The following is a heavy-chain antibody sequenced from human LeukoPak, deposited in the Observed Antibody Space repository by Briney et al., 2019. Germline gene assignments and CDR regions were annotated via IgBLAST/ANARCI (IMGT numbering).Heavy chain of an antibody. D-gene: IGHD6-13*01. J-gene: IGHJ6*03. V-gene: IGHV4-39*01. Sequence: SDTLPLTCSVCGGSISSSRYYCGRIRQPPGKGVEGIGCIYYNGSTYYNPSLNSRVTISVDESKNQFSLKLSSVTAAYTVVCDCARHRISSSWVDYCYYYMDVWRKGTTVTVSS. CDR1: GGSISSSRYY. CDR3: ARHRISSSWVDYCYYYMDV. CDR2: IYYNGST.